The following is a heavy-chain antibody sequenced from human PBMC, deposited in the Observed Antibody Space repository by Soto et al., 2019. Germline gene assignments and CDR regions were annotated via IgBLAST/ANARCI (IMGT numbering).Heavy chain of an antibody. CDR3: AKFSTVFGRGHGMAV. Sequence: PGGSLRLSCAASGFTFSSHAMSWVRQAPGKGLEWVSAISSSGGSTYYADSVKGRFTISRDNSKNTLYLQMNSLRAEDTAVYYCAKFSTVFGRGHGMAVWGQGTTVTVSS. CDR1: GFTFSSHA. CDR2: ISSSGGST. J-gene: IGHJ6*02. V-gene: IGHV3-23*01. D-gene: IGHD3-10*02.